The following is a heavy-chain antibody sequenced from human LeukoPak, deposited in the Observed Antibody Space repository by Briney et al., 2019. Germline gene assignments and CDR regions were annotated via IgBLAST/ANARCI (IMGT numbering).Heavy chain of an antibody. D-gene: IGHD3-22*01. CDR1: GGSISSYY. CDR2: IYYSGST. Sequence: NPSETLSLTCTVSGGSISSYYWSWLRQPPGKGLEWIGYIYYSGSTNYNPSLKSRVTISVDTSKNQFSLKLSSVTAADTAVYYCARVCYDSSGYYGPDYWYFDLWGRGTLVTVSS. V-gene: IGHV4-59*01. CDR3: ARVCYDSSGYYGPDYWYFDL. J-gene: IGHJ2*01.